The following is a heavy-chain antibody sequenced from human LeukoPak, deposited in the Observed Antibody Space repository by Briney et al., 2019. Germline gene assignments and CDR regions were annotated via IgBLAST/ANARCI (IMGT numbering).Heavy chain of an antibody. Sequence: GGSLRLSCAASGFTFSSYGMTWVRQAPGKGLEWVSAISGSGGSTYHADSVKGRFTISRDNSKSTLYLQMNSLRAEDTAVYYCVKAAEPHGDFWYFYHWGQGTLVTVSS. CDR1: GFTFSSYG. D-gene: IGHD4-17*01. V-gene: IGHV3-23*01. CDR2: ISGSGGST. CDR3: VKAAEPHGDFWYFYH. J-gene: IGHJ1*01.